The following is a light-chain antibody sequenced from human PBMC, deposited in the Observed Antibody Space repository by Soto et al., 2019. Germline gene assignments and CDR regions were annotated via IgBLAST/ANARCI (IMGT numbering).Light chain of an antibody. CDR3: SSYTSSSTLV. J-gene: IGLJ1*01. Sequence: QSVLTQPASVSGSPGQSITISCTGTSSDVGGYNYVSWYQQHPGKAPKLKIYDVSNRPSGVSNHFSGSKSGNTASLTISGLQAEDEADYYCSSYTSSSTLVFGTGTKATVL. CDR2: DVS. V-gene: IGLV2-14*01. CDR1: SSDVGGYNY.